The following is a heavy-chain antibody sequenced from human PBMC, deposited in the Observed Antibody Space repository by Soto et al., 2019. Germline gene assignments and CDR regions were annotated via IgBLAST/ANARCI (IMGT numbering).Heavy chain of an antibody. J-gene: IGHJ4*02. V-gene: IGHV3-23*01. CDR2: ISGSGAST. CDR1: GFTFSKHA. CDR3: AKTPGVITVISAFDH. Sequence: GGSLRLSCVASGFTFSKHALAWVRQAPGKGLEWVSAISGSGASTYDSDSVKGRFVISRDNSNSTLYLQMNSLKAEDTAVYYCAKTPGVITVISAFDHWGQGTPVTVSS. D-gene: IGHD2-21*01.